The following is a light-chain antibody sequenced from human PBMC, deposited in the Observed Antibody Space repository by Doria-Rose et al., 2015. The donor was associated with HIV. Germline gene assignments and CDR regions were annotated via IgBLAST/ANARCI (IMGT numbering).Light chain of an antibody. CDR3: TQTILLPFT. Sequence: EIVLTQSPLSLSVTPGQPASISCRSSQSLVNSDGQTYLYWYLQKPGQSPQLLIYEVSNRFSGVPDRFSGSGSGTDFTLKISRVEPEDFGVYYCTQTILLPFTFGPGTTVDIK. J-gene: IGKJ3*01. V-gene: IGKV2D-29*02. CDR2: EVS. CDR1: QSLVNSDGQTY.